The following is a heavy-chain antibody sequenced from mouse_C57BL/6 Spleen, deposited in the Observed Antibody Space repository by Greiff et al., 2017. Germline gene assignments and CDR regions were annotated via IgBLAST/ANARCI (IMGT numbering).Heavy chain of an antibody. Sequence: QVQLQQSGAELVKPGASVKISCKASGYAFSSYWMNWVKQRPGKGLEWIGQIYPGDGDTNYNGKFKGKATLTADKSSSTAYMQLSSLTSEDSADYFCARSGDGYGYFDVWGTGTTVTVS. D-gene: IGHD2-3*01. J-gene: IGHJ1*03. CDR3: ARSGDGYGYFDV. CDR1: GYAFSSYW. CDR2: IYPGDGDT. V-gene: IGHV1-80*01.